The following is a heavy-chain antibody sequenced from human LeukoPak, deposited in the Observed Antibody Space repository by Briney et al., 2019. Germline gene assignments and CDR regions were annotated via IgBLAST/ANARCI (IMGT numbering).Heavy chain of an antibody. J-gene: IGHJ5*02. D-gene: IGHD2-2*01. V-gene: IGHV1-69*04. CDR3: ARGRPRIVVVPAAMVGP. CDR2: IIPIVDIV. CDR1: GGTFSNYA. Sequence: SVKVSCKGSGGTFSNYAINWVRQAPGQGLEWMGRIIPIVDIVNYAQKFQGRVTITADKSTNTAYMELSSLRSEDTAVYYCARGRPRIVVVPAAMVGPWGQGTLVTVSS.